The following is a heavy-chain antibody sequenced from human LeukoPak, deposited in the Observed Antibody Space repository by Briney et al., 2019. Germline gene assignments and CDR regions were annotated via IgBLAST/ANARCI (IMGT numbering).Heavy chain of an antibody. Sequence: PGGSLRLSCAASGLTFSSYAMSWVRQAPGKGLEWVSAISGSGGSTYYADSVKGRFTISRDNSKNTLYLQMNSLRAEDTAVYYCATPPYSSSWPFDYWGQGTLVTVSS. D-gene: IGHD6-13*01. CDR2: ISGSGGST. CDR3: ATPPYSSSWPFDY. CDR1: GLTFSSYA. V-gene: IGHV3-23*01. J-gene: IGHJ4*02.